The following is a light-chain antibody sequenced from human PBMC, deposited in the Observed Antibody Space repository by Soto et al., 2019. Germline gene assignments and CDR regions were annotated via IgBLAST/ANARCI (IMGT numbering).Light chain of an antibody. J-gene: IGLJ2*01. CDR1: SSDVGGYNY. V-gene: IGLV2-14*01. CDR3: SSYTSSSTYVV. Sequence: QSVLTQPASVSGSPGQSITISCTGTSSDVGGYNYVSWYQQHPGKAPKLMIYDVSNRPSGVSNRFSGSKSGNTASLTISGLQDEDEADYYCSSYTSSSTYVVFGGGNKVTVL. CDR2: DVS.